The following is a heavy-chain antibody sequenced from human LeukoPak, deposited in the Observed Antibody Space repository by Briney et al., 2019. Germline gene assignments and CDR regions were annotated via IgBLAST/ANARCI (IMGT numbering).Heavy chain of an antibody. J-gene: IGHJ3*02. D-gene: IGHD1-1*01. V-gene: IGHV5-51*01. CDR2: IYPGDSDT. Sequence: GESLKISCKGSGYSFTSYWIGWVLQMSGKGLEWMVIIYPGDSDTRYSPSFQGQVTISADKSISTAYLQWSSLKASDTAMHYCARRGTGTTADAFDIWGHGTMVTVSS. CDR3: ARRGTGTTADAFDI. CDR1: GYSFTSYW.